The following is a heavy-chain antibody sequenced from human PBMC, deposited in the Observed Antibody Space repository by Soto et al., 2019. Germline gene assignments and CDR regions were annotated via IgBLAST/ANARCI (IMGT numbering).Heavy chain of an antibody. CDR2: INPNSGGT. CDR3: ARTYYYDSSGYYSSAFDI. V-gene: IGHV1-2*04. CDR1: GYTFTGYY. D-gene: IGHD3-22*01. J-gene: IGHJ3*02. Sequence: ASVKVSCKAPGYTFTGYYMHWVRQAPGQGLEWMGWINPNSGGTNYAQKFQGWVTMTRDTSISTAYMELSRLRSDDTAVYYCARTYYYDSSGYYSSAFDIWGQGTMVTVSS.